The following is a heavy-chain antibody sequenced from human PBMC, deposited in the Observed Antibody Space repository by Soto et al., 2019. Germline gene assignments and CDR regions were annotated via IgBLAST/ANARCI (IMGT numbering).Heavy chain of an antibody. CDR2: IYYSGST. V-gene: IGHV4-39*01. D-gene: IGHD5-18*01. J-gene: IGHJ6*03. CDR1: GGAISSGSYN. Sequence: PSWSVCLTCTFSGGAISSGSYNIGWIRQPPGKGLEWIGSIYYSGSTYYNPSLKSRVTISVDTSKNQFSLKLSSVTAADTAVYYCAVDGYSYGYYYYMDVWGKGTTVTVSS. CDR3: AVDGYSYGYYYYMDV.